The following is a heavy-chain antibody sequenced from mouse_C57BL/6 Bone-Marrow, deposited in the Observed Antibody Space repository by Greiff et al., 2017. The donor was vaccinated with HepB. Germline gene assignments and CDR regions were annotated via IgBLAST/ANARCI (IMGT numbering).Heavy chain of an antibody. J-gene: IGHJ4*01. Sequence: QVQLQQSGAELVRPGTSVKMSCKASGYTFTNYWIGWAKQSPGHGLEWIGDIYPGGGYTNYNEKFKGKATLTADKSSSTAYMQFSSLTSEDSAIYYCARKSNYVYYAMDYWGQGTSVTVSS. CDR1: GYTFTNYW. CDR2: IYPGGGYT. D-gene: IGHD2-5*01. V-gene: IGHV1-63*01. CDR3: ARKSNYVYYAMDY.